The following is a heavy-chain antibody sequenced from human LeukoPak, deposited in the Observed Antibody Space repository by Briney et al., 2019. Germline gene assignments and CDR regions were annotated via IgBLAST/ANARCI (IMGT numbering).Heavy chain of an antibody. CDR1: GFTFSSYS. D-gene: IGHD5-18*01. V-gene: IGHV3-21*01. J-gene: IGHJ4*02. CDR3: ARDGTAVGTTAYYY. Sequence: GGSLRLSCAASGFTFSSYSMNWVRQAPGKGLEWVSSISSSGSYIYYADSVKGRFTISRDNAKNSLYLQMNSLRAEDTAVYYCARDGTAVGTTAYYYWGQGTLVTVSS. CDR2: ISSSGSYI.